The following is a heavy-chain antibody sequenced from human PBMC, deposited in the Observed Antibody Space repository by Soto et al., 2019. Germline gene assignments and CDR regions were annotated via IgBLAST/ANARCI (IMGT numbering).Heavy chain of an antibody. CDR2: ISGSGGST. CDR3: AKDQGSSWYQIDY. V-gene: IGHV3-23*01. J-gene: IGHJ4*02. Sequence: EVQLLESGGGLVQPGGSLRLSCAASGFTFSNYAVTWVRQAPGKGLEWVSTISGSGGSTYYADSVKGRFTISRDNSKNTLYRQMNRLRDEDTAVYYCAKDQGSSWYQIDYWGQGTLVTVSS. D-gene: IGHD6-13*01. CDR1: GFTFSNYA.